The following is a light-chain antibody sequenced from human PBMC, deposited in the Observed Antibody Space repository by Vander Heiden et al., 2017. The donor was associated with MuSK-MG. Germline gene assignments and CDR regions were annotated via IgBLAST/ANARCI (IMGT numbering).Light chain of an antibody. CDR1: QDITDY. CDR2: DAS. CDR3: QQDGNLPRT. Sequence: DIQMTQSPSSLSAFVGDRVTFTCQASQDITDYLNWYQQKPGKAPNLVIYDASLLETGVPSRISGSGSGTNFTFTISRLQPEDVATYYCQQDGNLPRTFGQGTKVE. J-gene: IGKJ1*01. V-gene: IGKV1-33*01.